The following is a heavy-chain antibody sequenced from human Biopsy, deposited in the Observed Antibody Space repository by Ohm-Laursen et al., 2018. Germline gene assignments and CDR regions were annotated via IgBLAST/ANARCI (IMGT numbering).Heavy chain of an antibody. CDR2: IIPILGRP. J-gene: IGHJ6*04. D-gene: IGHD3-9*01. CDR1: GGTFTTYG. V-gene: IGHV1-69*04. Sequence: SVKVSCKASGGTFTTYGFNWVRQAPGQGLEWMGRIIPILGRPTYAQKFQDRVTITADTSTGTVFMDLSTLRSEDTALYYCAREQHPYIDVLTDSFSYVPMDVWGAGTTVTVSS. CDR3: AREQHPYIDVLTDSFSYVPMDV.